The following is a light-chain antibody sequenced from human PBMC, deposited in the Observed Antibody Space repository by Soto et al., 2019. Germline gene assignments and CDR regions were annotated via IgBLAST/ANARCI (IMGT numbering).Light chain of an antibody. J-gene: IGKJ1*01. CDR2: DAS. V-gene: IGKV3-11*01. CDR1: QSVSSY. CDR3: QQYVSWT. Sequence: EIVLTPSPATLSLSPAERATLSCRASQSVSSYLAWYQQKPGQAPRLLIYDASNRATCIPARFSGSGSGTDFTLTISRLEPEDFAVYYCQQYVSWTFGQGTKVDIK.